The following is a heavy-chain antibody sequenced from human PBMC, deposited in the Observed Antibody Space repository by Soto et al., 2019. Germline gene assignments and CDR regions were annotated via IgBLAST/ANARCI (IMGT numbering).Heavy chain of an antibody. V-gene: IGHV1-18*01. J-gene: IGHJ4*02. CDR1: GYTFTSYG. Sequence: QVQLVQSGVEVEKPGASVKVSCKASGYTFTSYGVSWVRQAPGQGLEWMGWISAYNGHTNSAQKFQVSVTMTTHTTTTTAYTDLRILTSDDTAVSYCPRDVPTVTTAGPDYWGEGTLVTVSS. D-gene: IGHD4-17*01. CDR2: ISAYNGHT. CDR3: PRDVPTVTTAGPDY.